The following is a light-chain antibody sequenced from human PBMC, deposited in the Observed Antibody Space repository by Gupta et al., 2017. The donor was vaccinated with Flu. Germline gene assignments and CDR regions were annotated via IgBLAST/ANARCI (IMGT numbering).Light chain of an antibody. V-gene: IGKV1-12*02. CDR2: GAS. Sequence: DIQMTQSPSSVSASVGDRVTITCRARQGISSWLAWYQQKPGKAPKLLIYGASRLKSGVPSRFSGSGFGTDFTLPFSHPQPEDFGNYYCQQDNSFPCPFGHGTKVDIK. CDR1: QGISSW. J-gene: IGKJ3*01. CDR3: QQDNSFPCP.